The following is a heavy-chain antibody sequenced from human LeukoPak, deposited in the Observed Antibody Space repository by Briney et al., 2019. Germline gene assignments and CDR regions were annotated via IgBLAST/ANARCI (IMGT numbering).Heavy chain of an antibody. Sequence: PSETLSLTCAVSGGSVSSGGYSWSWIRQPPGKGLEWIGSIYYTGSTYHNPSLKSRVTIFVDTSKKQFSLKLTSVTAADTAVYYCARRLTQYDCFDPWGQGILVTVSS. CDR3: ARRLTQYDCFDP. J-gene: IGHJ5*02. CDR1: GGSVSSGGYS. V-gene: IGHV4-39*01. D-gene: IGHD2-2*01. CDR2: IYYTGST.